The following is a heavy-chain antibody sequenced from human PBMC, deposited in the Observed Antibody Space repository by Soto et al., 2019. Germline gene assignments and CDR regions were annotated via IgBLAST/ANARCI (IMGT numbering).Heavy chain of an antibody. CDR1: GGTFSRYA. V-gene: IGHV1-69*01. Sequence: QVQLVQSGAEVKKPGSSVKVSCKASGGTFSRYAISWVRQAPGQGLEWMGGIIPIFGTANYAQKFQGRVTITADESTSTAYMELSSLRFADTAVYYCARAIVGPTTKGWLDPWGQGTLVTVSS. CDR3: ARAIVGPTTKGWLDP. D-gene: IGHD1-26*01. CDR2: IIPIFGTA. J-gene: IGHJ5*02.